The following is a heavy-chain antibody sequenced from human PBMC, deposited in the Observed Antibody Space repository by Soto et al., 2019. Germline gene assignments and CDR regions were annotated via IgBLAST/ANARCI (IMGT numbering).Heavy chain of an antibody. CDR3: ARGSAARGYSSPLTCFDP. J-gene: IGHJ5*02. D-gene: IGHD5-12*01. CDR1: GESFSSCMAA. Sequence: TPSLTWVLSGESFSSCMAACNWLRQSALRGLDRLGKTFFRSKWYNDYAVSLQSRMPINPDASKNGCSLQLISVTPEGSAVYYCARGSAARGYSSPLTCFDPWRQGTLMTVS. V-gene: IGHV6-1*01. CDR2: TFFRSKWYN.